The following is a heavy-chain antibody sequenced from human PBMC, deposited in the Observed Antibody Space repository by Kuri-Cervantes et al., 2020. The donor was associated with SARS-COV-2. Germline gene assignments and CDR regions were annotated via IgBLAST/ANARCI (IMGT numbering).Heavy chain of an antibody. CDR2: LSGSGVST. Sequence: GGSLRLSCAASGFTFSSNAMSWVRQAPGKGREWVSGLSGSGVSTYYAESVKGRFTISRDNSKNTLYLQMNSLRADATAVYYCAKDWDRRGYYLFDHWGQGTLVTVSS. CDR1: GFTFSSNA. D-gene: IGHD3-22*01. V-gene: IGHV3-23*01. CDR3: AKDWDRRGYYLFDH. J-gene: IGHJ4*02.